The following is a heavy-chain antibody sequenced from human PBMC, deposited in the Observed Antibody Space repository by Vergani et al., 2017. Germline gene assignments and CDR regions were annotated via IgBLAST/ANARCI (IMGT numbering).Heavy chain of an antibody. CDR1: GFPFSSYA. V-gene: IGHV3-23*01. CDR3: ALMDY. D-gene: IGHD3-16*01. J-gene: IGHJ4*02. CDR2: ISGSGGST. Sequence: EVQLLEPGGGLVQPGGSLSLSCAALGFPFSSYAMSWVRQAPGKGLEWVSAISGSGGSTYYADSVKGRFTISGHNSKTTLYLQMNSLRAEDTAVYYCALMDYWGQGTLVTVSS.